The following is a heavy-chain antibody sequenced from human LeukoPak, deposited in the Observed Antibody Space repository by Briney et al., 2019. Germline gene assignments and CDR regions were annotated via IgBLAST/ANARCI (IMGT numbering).Heavy chain of an antibody. D-gene: IGHD3-22*01. Sequence: GGSLRLSCAASGFTVSTNYMSWVRQPPGKGLEWVSVIYSGGSAFYADSVKDRFTISRDNSKNTVFLQMNSLRAEDTAVYYCAKRGAYDNRYFDYWGQGTLVTVSS. CDR3: AKRGAYDNRYFDY. V-gene: IGHV3-66*01. CDR2: IYSGGSA. J-gene: IGHJ4*02. CDR1: GFTVSTNY.